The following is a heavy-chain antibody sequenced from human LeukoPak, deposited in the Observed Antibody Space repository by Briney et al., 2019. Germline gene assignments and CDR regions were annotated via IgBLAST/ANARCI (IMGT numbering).Heavy chain of an antibody. V-gene: IGHV3-66*01. CDR2: LYSGGST. D-gene: IGHD6-19*01. Sequence: PGGSLRLSCAASGFTVSSNYMSWVRQAPGKGLEWVSVLYSGGSTYYADSVKGRSTISRDNSKNTLYFQMNSLRVEDTAVYYCATAPLNGYSSGWYSFDYWGQGTLVTVSS. J-gene: IGHJ4*02. CDR3: ATAPLNGYSSGWYSFDY. CDR1: GFTVSSNY.